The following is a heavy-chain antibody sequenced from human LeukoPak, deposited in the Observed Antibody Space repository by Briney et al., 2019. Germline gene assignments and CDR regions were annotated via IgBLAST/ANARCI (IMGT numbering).Heavy chain of an antibody. CDR1: GGSISSSSYY. V-gene: IGHV4-39*01. Sequence: SETLSLTCTVSGGSISSSSYYWGWIRQPPGKGLEWIGSIYYSGSTYYNPSLKRRVTISVDTSKNQFSLKLSSVTAADTAVYYCARHYYGSGSSDYWGQGTLVTVSS. J-gene: IGHJ4*02. CDR3: ARHYYGSGSSDY. D-gene: IGHD3-10*01. CDR2: IYYSGST.